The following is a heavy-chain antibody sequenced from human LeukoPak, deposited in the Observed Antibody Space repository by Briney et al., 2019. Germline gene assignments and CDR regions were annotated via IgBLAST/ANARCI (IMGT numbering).Heavy chain of an antibody. CDR3: ASDSPYYGMDV. CDR2: ISSDGSAT. V-gene: IGHV3-74*01. CDR1: GFPFSSYW. Sequence: TGGSLRLSCAASGFPFSSYWMRWVRQVPGKGLLWVSRISSDGSATIYADSVRGRFTISRDNAKNTLYLQMSGLRVEDTAVYHCASDSPYYGMDVWGQGTTVTVSS. J-gene: IGHJ6*02.